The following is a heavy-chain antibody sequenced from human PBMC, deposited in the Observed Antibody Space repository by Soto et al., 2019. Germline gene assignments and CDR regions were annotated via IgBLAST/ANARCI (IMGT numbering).Heavy chain of an antibody. CDR3: ASSPVQGSGWYADY. CDR2: MNPNSGNT. J-gene: IGHJ4*02. D-gene: IGHD6-19*01. CDR1: GYTFTSYD. Sequence: QVQLVQSGAEVKKPGASVKVSCKASGYTFTSYDINWVRQATGQGLEWMGWMNPNSGNTGYAQKFQGRVTMTRNTSISTAYMERSSLRSEDTAVYYCASSPVQGSGWYADYWGQVTLVTVSS. V-gene: IGHV1-8*01.